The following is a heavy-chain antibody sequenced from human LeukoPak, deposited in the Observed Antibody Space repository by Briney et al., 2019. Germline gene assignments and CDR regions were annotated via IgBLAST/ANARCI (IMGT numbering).Heavy chain of an antibody. CDR3: ARDQGTSTTAPKRKGRFDP. D-gene: IGHD1-1*01. CDR2: IWYDGSNK. J-gene: IGHJ5*02. CDR1: GFTFSNYG. Sequence: PGGSLRLSCAASGFTFSNYGMHWVRQAPGKGLEWVALIWYDGSNKEYADSVKGRFTISRDNSKNTLYLQMDSLRDEDTAVYYCARDQGTSTTAPKRKGRFDPWGQGTLVTVSS. V-gene: IGHV3-33*08.